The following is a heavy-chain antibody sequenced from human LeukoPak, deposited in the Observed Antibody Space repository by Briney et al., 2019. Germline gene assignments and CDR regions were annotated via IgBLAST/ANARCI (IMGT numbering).Heavy chain of an antibody. CDR2: ISYDGSNK. J-gene: IGHJ4*02. D-gene: IGHD1-1*01. Sequence: PGRSLRLSCAASGFTFSSYGMHWFRQAPGKGLEWVAVISYDGSNKYYADSVKGRFTISRDNSNNSLFVQMNSLRAEDTAVYFCAKSRSGSANWALQIFDNWGQGTLATVSS. V-gene: IGHV3-30*18. CDR3: AKSRSGSANWALQIFDN. CDR1: GFTFSSYG.